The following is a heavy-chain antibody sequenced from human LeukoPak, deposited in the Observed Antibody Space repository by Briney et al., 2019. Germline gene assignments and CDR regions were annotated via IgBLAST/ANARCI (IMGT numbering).Heavy chain of an antibody. D-gene: IGHD6-19*01. J-gene: IGHJ6*03. CDR2: IWYDGSNK. Sequence: GGSLRLSCAASGFTFSSYGMHWVRQAPGKGLEWVAVIWYDGSNKYYADSVKGRFTISRDNSKNTLNLQMNSLRAEDTAVYYCAKGPAVAGGYMDVWGKGTTVTVSS. CDR1: GFTFSSYG. CDR3: AKGPAVAGGYMDV. V-gene: IGHV3-33*06.